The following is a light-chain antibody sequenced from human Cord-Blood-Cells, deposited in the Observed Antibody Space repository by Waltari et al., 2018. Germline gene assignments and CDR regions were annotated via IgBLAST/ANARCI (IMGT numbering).Light chain of an antibody. J-gene: IGLJ3*02. CDR1: SSDVGSYNL. V-gene: IGLV2-23*01. CDR2: EGS. CDR3: CSYAGSSTWV. Sequence: QSALTQPASVSGSPGQSITISCTGTSSDVGSYNLVSWYQQHPGKAPKLRIYEGSKRHSGVSNRFSGSESGNTASLTISGLQAEDEADYYCCSYAGSSTWVFGGGTKLTVL.